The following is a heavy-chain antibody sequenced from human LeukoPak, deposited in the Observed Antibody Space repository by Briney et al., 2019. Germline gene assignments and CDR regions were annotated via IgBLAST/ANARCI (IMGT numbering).Heavy chain of an antibody. CDR1: GFTFSSSS. V-gene: IGHV3-48*02. J-gene: IGHJ4*02. Sequence: GGPLRLSCAASGFTFSSSSMNWVRQAPGKGLEWVSYISSSSSTIHYAESVKGRFTISRDNAKNSLHLQMNSLRDEDTAVYYCAREMAHYFDSSGYSFWGQGTLVTVSS. D-gene: IGHD3-22*01. CDR2: ISSSSSTI. CDR3: AREMAHYFDSSGYSF.